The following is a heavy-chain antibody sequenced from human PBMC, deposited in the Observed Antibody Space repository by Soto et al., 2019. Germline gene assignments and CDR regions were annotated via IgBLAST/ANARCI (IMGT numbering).Heavy chain of an antibody. D-gene: IGHD7-27*01. CDR2: ISGSGGST. CDR3: AKDVEDWGWGGIFDY. Sequence: GGSLRLSCAASGFTFSSYAMSWVRQAPGKGLEWVSAISGSGGSTYYADSVKGRFTISRENSKNTLYLQMNSLRAEDTAVYYCAKDVEDWGWGGIFDYWGQGTLVTVSS. CDR1: GFTFSSYA. V-gene: IGHV3-23*01. J-gene: IGHJ4*02.